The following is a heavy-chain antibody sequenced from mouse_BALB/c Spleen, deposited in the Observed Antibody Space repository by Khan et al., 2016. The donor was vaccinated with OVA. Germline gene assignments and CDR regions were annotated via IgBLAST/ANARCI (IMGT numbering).Heavy chain of an antibody. Sequence: QVQLKESGTELARPGASVNLSCKASGYTFTDFYINWVKQRSGQGLEWIGEISPGSGDTYYNEKFKGKATLPADKSSSTAYMQLSSLTSEASAVYFCARRNDFGYTVAYWGQGTLVTVSA. V-gene: IGHV1-77*01. CDR2: ISPGSGDT. CDR3: ARRNDFGYTVAY. J-gene: IGHJ3*01. D-gene: IGHD1-2*01. CDR1: GYTFTDFY.